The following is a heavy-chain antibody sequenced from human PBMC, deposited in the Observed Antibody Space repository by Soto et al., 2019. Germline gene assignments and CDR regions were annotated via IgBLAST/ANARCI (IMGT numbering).Heavy chain of an antibody. CDR1: GFTFSSYW. D-gene: IGHD2-15*01. V-gene: IGHV3-74*01. CDR3: ARDQGDCSGGSCYVAGY. J-gene: IGHJ4*02. Sequence: EVQLVESGGGLVQPGGSLRLSCAASGFTFSSYWMQWVRQAPGKGLVWVARINSDGSSTGYADSVMGRFTISRDNDKNSLYLQMNSLRAEDTAVYYCARDQGDCSGGSCYVAGYWGQGTLVTVSS. CDR2: INSDGSST.